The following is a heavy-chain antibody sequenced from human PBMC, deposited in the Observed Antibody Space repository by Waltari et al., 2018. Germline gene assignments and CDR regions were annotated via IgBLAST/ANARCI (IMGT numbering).Heavy chain of an antibody. Sequence: EVQLVESGGGLIQPGGSLRLSCAASGFTVSSNYLSWVRQAPWKGLEWVSVIYSGGSTYYADSVKGRFTISRDNSKNTLYLQMNSLRAEDTAVYYCARDYYDSRHDAFDIWGQGTMVTVSS. CDR3: ARDYYDSRHDAFDI. J-gene: IGHJ3*02. CDR1: GFTVSSNY. CDR2: IYSGGST. V-gene: IGHV3-53*01. D-gene: IGHD3-22*01.